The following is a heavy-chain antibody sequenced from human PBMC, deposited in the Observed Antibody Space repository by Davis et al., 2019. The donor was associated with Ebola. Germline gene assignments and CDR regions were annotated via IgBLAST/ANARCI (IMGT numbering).Heavy chain of an antibody. CDR2: ISTNGENT. Sequence: PGGSLRLSCAASGFTFDAYAMHWVRQAPGKGLESVSRISTNGENTYYAESVKGRFTISRDNSKDTLYLQMRSLRTEDTAVYYCARESDYYDSNLGAFDIWGQGTVVTVSS. D-gene: IGHD3-22*01. CDR1: GFTFDAYA. CDR3: ARESDYYDSNLGAFDI. J-gene: IGHJ3*02. V-gene: IGHV3-64D*06.